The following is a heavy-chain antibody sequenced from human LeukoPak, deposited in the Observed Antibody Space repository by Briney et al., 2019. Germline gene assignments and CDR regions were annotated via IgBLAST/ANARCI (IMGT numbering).Heavy chain of an antibody. CDR2: IITYNGKT. D-gene: IGHD3-22*01. V-gene: IGHV1-18*01. CDR3: AKIRTRPRSRKDYYDSSGSIETGAFDI. J-gene: IGHJ3*02. CDR1: GYTFTNYG. Sequence: ASVKVSCKASGYTFTNYGIGWVRQAPGQRLGWMGWIITYNGKTNYAQKLQGRVTMTTDTSTSTAYMELWSLRSDDTALYHCAKIRTRPRSRKDYYDSSGSIETGAFDIWGQGTMVTVSS.